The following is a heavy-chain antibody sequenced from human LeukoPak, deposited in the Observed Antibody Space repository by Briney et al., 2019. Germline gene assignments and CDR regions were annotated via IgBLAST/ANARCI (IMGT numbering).Heavy chain of an antibody. CDR3: ARDSNRHYFDY. CDR1: GFSFSSYE. Sequence: PGGSLRLSCAASGFSFSSYEMTWVRQAPGKGLEWISHISRSGGSTYYADSVKGRVTISRDNAKNSLYLQMNSLRDEDTAVYYCARDSNRHYFDYWGRGTLVTVSS. V-gene: IGHV3-48*03. J-gene: IGHJ4*02. D-gene: IGHD1-14*01. CDR2: ISRSGGST.